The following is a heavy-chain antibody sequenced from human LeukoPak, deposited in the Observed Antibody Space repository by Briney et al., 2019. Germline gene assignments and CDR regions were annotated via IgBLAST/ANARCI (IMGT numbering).Heavy chain of an antibody. CDR3: ARELDWGPDY. Sequence: GGSLRLSCAASGFTFSSYWMHWVRQVPGKGLVWVSRIETDGSSTNYADSVKGRFTISRDNAKNTLYPQMNSLRAEDTAVYYCARELDWGPDYWGQGTLVTVSS. J-gene: IGHJ4*02. CDR1: GFTFSSYW. CDR2: IETDGSST. V-gene: IGHV3-74*01. D-gene: IGHD7-27*01.